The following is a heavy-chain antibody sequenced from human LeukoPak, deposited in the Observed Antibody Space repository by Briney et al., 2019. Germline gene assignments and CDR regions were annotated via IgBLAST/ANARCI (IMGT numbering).Heavy chain of an antibody. CDR2: IFYSGIT. CDR3: ARETNPYYSSSWQIDY. J-gene: IGHJ4*02. V-gene: IGHV4-39*02. CDR1: GGSMSNIYY. Sequence: SETLSLTCNVSGGSMSNIYYWGWIRQPPGKGLEWIGNIFYSGITYYNPSLRSRVTIAIDTSKSQFSLKLTSVTAADTAVYYCARETNPYYSSSWQIDYWGQGTLVTVSS. D-gene: IGHD6-13*01.